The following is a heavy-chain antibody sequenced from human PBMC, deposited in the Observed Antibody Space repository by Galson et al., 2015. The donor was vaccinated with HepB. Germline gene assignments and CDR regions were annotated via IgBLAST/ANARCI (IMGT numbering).Heavy chain of an antibody. CDR2: IYWDDDK. CDR1: GFSLSTSGVG. CDR3: ARQTNPYSSGWYTDY. D-gene: IGHD6-19*01. Sequence: PALVKPTQPLTLTCTFSGFSLSTSGVGVGWLRQPPGKALGWLALIYWDDDKRYNPSLKSRLTITKDTSKNQVVLTMTNMDPVDTATYYCARQTNPYSSGWYTDYWGQGTLVTVSS. V-gene: IGHV2-5*02. J-gene: IGHJ4*02.